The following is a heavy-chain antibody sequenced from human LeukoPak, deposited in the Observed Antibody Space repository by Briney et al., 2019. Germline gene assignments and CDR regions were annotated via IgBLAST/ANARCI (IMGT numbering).Heavy chain of an antibody. CDR2: IIPIFGTP. D-gene: IGHD5-18*01. Sequence: GASVKVSCKASGGTFSSYAISWVRQAPGRGLEWMGGIIPIFGTPNYAQKFQDRVTITADESTSTAYMELSSLRSEDTAVYYCAREGFLYSYGYAAPYYYYYMDVWGKGTTVTISS. CDR3: AREGFLYSYGYAAPYYYYYMDV. J-gene: IGHJ6*03. CDR1: GGTFSSYA. V-gene: IGHV1-69*13.